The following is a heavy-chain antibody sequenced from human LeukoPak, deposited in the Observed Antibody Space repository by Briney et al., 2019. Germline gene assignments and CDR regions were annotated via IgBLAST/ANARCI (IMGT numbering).Heavy chain of an antibody. J-gene: IGHJ3*01. CDR3: ARDERDQRERWLDAFDL. D-gene: IGHD3-22*01. CDR2: ISGGSHYK. V-gene: IGHV3-21*06. CDR1: GFTFSSYS. Sequence: GGSLRLSCVASGFTFSSYSVAWVRQAPGKGLEWVSSISGGSHYKDYSDSVRGQCTISRDNANNSLYLQLNDLRTEDTAIYFCARDERDQRERWLDAFDLWGQGTVVTVS.